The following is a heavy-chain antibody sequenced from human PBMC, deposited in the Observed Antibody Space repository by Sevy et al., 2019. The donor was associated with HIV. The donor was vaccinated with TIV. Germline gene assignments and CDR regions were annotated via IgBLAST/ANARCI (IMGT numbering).Heavy chain of an antibody. D-gene: IGHD4-4*01. Sequence: GGSLRLSCAASGFIFSDYWMTWVRQAPGKGPEWVATIRLDGSARYYASSVKGRFTISRDNAKNSLFLQMNSLRVEDTAVYYCARAFRREAYTPDYWGQGSLVTVSS. V-gene: IGHV3-7*03. J-gene: IGHJ4*02. CDR1: GFIFSDYW. CDR2: IRLDGSAR. CDR3: ARAFRREAYTPDY.